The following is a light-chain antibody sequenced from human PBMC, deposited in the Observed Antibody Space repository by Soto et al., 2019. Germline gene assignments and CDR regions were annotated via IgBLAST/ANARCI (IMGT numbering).Light chain of an antibody. CDR1: QDVDSW. Sequence: IQMTQSPAPMYASLGDRATMPCRASQDVDSWLAWYQQKPGKAPKLLIYAASNLQSGVPSRFTGSGSGTDFTVTISSLQPEDFATYYCQQGSSFPWTFGQGTEVDIK. CDR2: AAS. CDR3: QQGSSFPWT. J-gene: IGKJ1*01. V-gene: IGKV1-12*01.